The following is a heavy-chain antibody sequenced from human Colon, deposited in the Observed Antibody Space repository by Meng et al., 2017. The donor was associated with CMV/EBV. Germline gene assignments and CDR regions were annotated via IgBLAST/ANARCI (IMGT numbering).Heavy chain of an antibody. J-gene: IGHJ4*02. Sequence: SGAYMSGTAYYWGWCRQPPGKGLEWIGSFFAGGNTYYNPSLRGRVTISTDTPNNRFSLSLTSMTAADTVIYFCARDTGLGSTTSSYWGQGTLVTVSS. CDR2: FFAGGNT. V-gene: IGHV4-39*07. D-gene: IGHD2/OR15-2a*01. CDR1: GAYMSGTAYY. CDR3: ARDTGLGSTTSSY.